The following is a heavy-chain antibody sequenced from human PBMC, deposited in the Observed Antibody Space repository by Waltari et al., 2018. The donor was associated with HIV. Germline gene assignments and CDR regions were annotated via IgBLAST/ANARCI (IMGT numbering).Heavy chain of an antibody. Sequence: QVHLQQWGAGLLKPSETLSLTCGVSGGSFTEYFWSWIRQSPGKGLEWIGEISDSGATKYNPSLRSRVTMSVDRPKSQFSLNLRSLSAADTAVYYCARGGSNGANNYRLGYLMPIDMWGPGTTVIVS. CDR3: ARGGSNGANNYRLGYLMPIDM. CDR1: GGSFTEYF. D-gene: IGHD3-22*01. V-gene: IGHV4-34*01. CDR2: ISDSGAT. J-gene: IGHJ3*02.